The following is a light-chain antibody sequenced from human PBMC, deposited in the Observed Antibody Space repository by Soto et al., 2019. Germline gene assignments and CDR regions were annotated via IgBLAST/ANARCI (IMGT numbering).Light chain of an antibody. CDR1: QSVSSSY. V-gene: IGKV3-20*01. Sequence: EIVLTQSPGTLSLSPGERATLSCRASQSVSSSYLAGYQQKPGQAPRLLIYGASSRATGIPDRFSGSGSGTDFTVTISRQEPEDFAVYYCQQYGRSPLTFGLGTMVEIK. CDR2: GAS. CDR3: QQYGRSPLT. J-gene: IGKJ1*01.